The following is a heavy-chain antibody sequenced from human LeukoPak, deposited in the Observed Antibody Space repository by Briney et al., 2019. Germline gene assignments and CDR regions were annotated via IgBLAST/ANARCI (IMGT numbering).Heavy chain of an antibody. CDR2: ISSSSSYI. CDR3: ARGGSGSYYHLFDY. V-gene: IGHV3-21*01. CDR1: GFTFSSYS. J-gene: IGHJ4*02. Sequence: GGSLRLSCAASGFTFSSYSMNWVRQAPGKGLEWASSISSSSSYIYYADSVKGRFTISRDNAKNSLYLQMNSLRAEDTAVYYCARGGSGSYYHLFDYWGRGTLVTVSS. D-gene: IGHD3-10*01.